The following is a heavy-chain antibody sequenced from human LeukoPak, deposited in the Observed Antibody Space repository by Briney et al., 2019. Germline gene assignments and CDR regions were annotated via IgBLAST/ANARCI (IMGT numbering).Heavy chain of an antibody. V-gene: IGHV1-69*13. J-gene: IGHJ2*01. Sequence: SVKVSCKASGGTFSSYAISWVRQAPGQGLEWMGGIIPIFGTANYAQKFQGRVTITADESTSTAYMELSSLRSEDTAVYYCARVRLEHIVVVTDPDPAEANYWYFDLWGRGTLVTVSS. CDR1: GGTFSSYA. D-gene: IGHD2-21*02. CDR3: ARVRLEHIVVVTDPDPAEANYWYFDL. CDR2: IIPIFGTA.